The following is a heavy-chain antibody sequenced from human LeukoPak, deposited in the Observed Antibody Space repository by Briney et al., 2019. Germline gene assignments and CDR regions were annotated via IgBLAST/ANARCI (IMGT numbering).Heavy chain of an antibody. D-gene: IGHD2-2*01. CDR2: IYTSGST. J-gene: IGHJ3*02. CDR1: GGSISSYY. CDR3: ARDYERYQLLNDAFDI. Sequence: KPSETLSLTCTVSGGSISSYYWSWLRQPAGKGLEWIGRIYTSGSTNYNPSLKSRVTMSVDTSKNQFSLKLSSVTAADTAVYYCARDYERYQLLNDAFDIWGQGTMVTVSS. V-gene: IGHV4-4*07.